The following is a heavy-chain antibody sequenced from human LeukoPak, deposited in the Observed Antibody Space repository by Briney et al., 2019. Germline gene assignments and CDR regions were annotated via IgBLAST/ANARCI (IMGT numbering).Heavy chain of an antibody. D-gene: IGHD6-19*01. CDR2: IYYSGST. V-gene: IGHV4-61*05. Sequence: SETLSLTCTVSGGSISSSSYYWGWIRQPPGKGLERIGYIYYSGSTNYNPSLKSRVTISVDTSKNQFSLKLSSVTAADTAVYYCARLGGEQWPYYYFDYWGQGTLVTVSS. CDR1: GGSISSSSYY. J-gene: IGHJ4*02. CDR3: ARLGGEQWPYYYFDY.